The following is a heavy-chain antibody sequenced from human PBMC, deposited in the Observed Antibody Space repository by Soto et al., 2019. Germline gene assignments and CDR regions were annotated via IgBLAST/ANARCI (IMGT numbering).Heavy chain of an antibody. V-gene: IGHV3-30*03. J-gene: IGHJ4*02. D-gene: IGHD6-13*01. CDR3: AREGYSSSWFDY. CDR1: GFTFSSYG. CDR2: ISYDGSNT. Sequence: PGGSLRLSCVASGFTFSSYGMHWVRQAPGKGLEWVAIISYDGSNTYYADSVKGRFTISRDNSKNTPYLQMNSLRAEDTAVYYCAREGYSSSWFDYWGQGTLVTVSS.